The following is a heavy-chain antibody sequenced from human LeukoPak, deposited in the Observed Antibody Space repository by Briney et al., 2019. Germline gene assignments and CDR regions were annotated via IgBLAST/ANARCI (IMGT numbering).Heavy chain of an antibody. V-gene: IGHV3-15*01. CDR2: IKSKTDGGTT. CDR3: TTGVMITFGGVIVFDY. D-gene: IGHD3-16*02. CDR1: GFTFSNAW. Sequence: PRGSPRLSCAASGFTFSNAWMSWVRQAPGKGLEWVGRIKSKTDGGTTDYAAPVKGRFTISRDDSKNTLYLQMNSLKTEDTAVYYCTTGVMITFGGVIVFDYWGQGTLVTVSS. J-gene: IGHJ4*02.